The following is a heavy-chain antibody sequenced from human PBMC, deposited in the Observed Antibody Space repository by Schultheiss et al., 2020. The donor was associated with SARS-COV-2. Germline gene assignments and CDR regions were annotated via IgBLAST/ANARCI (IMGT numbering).Heavy chain of an antibody. CDR1: GFTFSSYA. CDR3: AKDLSGPVVITLFDY. CDR2: IWYDGSNK. J-gene: IGHJ4*02. D-gene: IGHD3-22*01. Sequence: GESLKISCAASGFTFSSYAMSWVRQAPGKGLEWVAVIWYDGSNKYYADSVKGRFTISRDNSKNTLYLQMNSLRAEDTAVYYCAKDLSGPVVITLFDYWGQGTLVTVSS. V-gene: IGHV3-30*02.